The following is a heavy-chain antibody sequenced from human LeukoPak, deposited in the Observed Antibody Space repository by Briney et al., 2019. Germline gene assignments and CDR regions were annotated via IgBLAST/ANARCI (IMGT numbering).Heavy chain of an antibody. J-gene: IGHJ3*02. Sequence: PSETLSLTCAVYGGSFSGYYWSWIRQPPGKGLEWIGEINHSGSTNYNPSLKSRVTISVDTSKSQFSLKLSSVTAADTAVYYCARVGLLWRAFDIWGQGTMVTVSS. D-gene: IGHD2-2*01. CDR1: GGSFSGYY. CDR3: ARVGLLWRAFDI. CDR2: INHSGST. V-gene: IGHV4-34*01.